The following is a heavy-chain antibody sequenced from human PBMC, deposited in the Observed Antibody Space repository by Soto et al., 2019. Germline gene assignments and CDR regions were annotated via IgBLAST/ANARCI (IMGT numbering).Heavy chain of an antibody. CDR3: ARVYVSQSCSAPERYGQDG. Sequence: PGWSLRLCCAASGFTCSSYGMQWVRQASGKGLEWVAVIWYDGSNKYYADSVKGRFTISRDNSKNTLYLQMNSLRAEDTAVYYCARVYVSQSCSAPERYGQDGCAQGTTVT. CDR1: GFTCSSYG. J-gene: IGHJ6*02. V-gene: IGHV3-33*01. D-gene: IGHD2-15*01. CDR2: IWYDGSNK.